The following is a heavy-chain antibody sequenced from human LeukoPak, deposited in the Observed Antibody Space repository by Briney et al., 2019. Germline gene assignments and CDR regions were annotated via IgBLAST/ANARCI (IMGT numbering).Heavy chain of an antibody. D-gene: IGHD1-20*01. J-gene: IGHJ3*02. CDR2: IYHSGST. Sequence: SQTLSLTCAVSGGSISSGGYSWSWIRQPPGKGLEWIGYIYHSGSTYYNPSLKSRVTISVDRSKNQFSLKLSSVTAADTAVYYCARPQTPNNWKWVRGAFDIWGQGTMVTVSS. V-gene: IGHV4-30-2*01. CDR3: ARPQTPNNWKWVRGAFDI. CDR1: GGSISSGGYS.